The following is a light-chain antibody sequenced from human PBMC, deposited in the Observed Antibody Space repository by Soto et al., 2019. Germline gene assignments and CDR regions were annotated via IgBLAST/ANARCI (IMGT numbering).Light chain of an antibody. CDR3: QQYDSSPRK. V-gene: IGKV3-20*01. CDR1: QTFTSGF. J-gene: IGKJ1*01. CDR2: GAS. Sequence: EIVLTQSPGTLSLSPGERATLSCRASQTFTSGFLAWYQQKPGQAPRLLIYGASSRATGIPDRFSGSGSGTYFTLLISRLETEDFAVYYCQQYDSSPRKFGQGTKVEIK.